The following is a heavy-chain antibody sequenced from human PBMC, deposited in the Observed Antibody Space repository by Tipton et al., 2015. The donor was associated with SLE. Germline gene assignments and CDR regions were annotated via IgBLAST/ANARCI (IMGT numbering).Heavy chain of an antibody. CDR3: AKIGGPDY. J-gene: IGHJ4*02. CDR2: IKEDGRDK. Sequence: QLVQSGGGLVQPGGSLRLSCAASGFTFSSYWMSWVRQAPGKGLEWVANIKEDGRDKYYVHSVKGRFTISRDNAKNSLYLQMNSLRAEDTAVYYCAKIGGPDYWGQGTLVTVSS. V-gene: IGHV3-7*01. D-gene: IGHD1-26*01. CDR1: GFTFSSYW.